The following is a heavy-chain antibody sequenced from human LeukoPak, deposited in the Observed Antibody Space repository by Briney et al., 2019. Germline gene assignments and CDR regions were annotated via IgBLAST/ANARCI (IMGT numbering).Heavy chain of an antibody. CDR1: GFTFSSYA. Sequence: GGSLRLSCAASGFTFSSYAMTWVRQPPGKGLEWVSAISGSGDSTYYADSVKGRFTISRDNSKNTLYLQMNSLRAEDTAVYYCAKDGSGRRNSRDYYYYLDVWGKGTTVTVSS. D-gene: IGHD1-7*01. V-gene: IGHV3-23*01. CDR2: ISGSGDST. CDR3: AKDGSGRRNSRDYYYYLDV. J-gene: IGHJ6*03.